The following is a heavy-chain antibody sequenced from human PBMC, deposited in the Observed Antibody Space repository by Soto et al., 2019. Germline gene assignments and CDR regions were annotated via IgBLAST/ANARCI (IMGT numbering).Heavy chain of an antibody. CDR2: ISYDGSNK. CDR1: GFTFSSYG. D-gene: IGHD2-8*01. CDR3: ASNDGYCTNGVCPGLYYYYGMDV. J-gene: IGHJ6*02. Sequence: PGGSLRLSCAASGFTFSSYGMHWVRQAPGKGLEWVAVISYDGSNKYYADSVKGRFTISRDNSKNTLYLQMNSLRAEDTAVYYCASNDGYCTNGVCPGLYYYYGMDVWGQGTTVTVSS. V-gene: IGHV3-30*03.